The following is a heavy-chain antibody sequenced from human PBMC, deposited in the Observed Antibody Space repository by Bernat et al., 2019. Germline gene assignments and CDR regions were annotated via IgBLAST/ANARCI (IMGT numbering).Heavy chain of an antibody. V-gene: IGHV1-8*01. CDR1: GSTFTSYD. Sequence: QVQLVQSGAEVKKPGASVKVSCKASGSTFTSYDINWVRQATGQVLEWMGWMNPNSGNTGYAQKYQGRVTMTRNTSISTAYMELSSLRSEDTAVYYCARAPRIAAAHSGKFDYWGQGTLVTVSS. D-gene: IGHD6-13*01. CDR3: ARAPRIAAAHSGKFDY. CDR2: MNPNSGNT. J-gene: IGHJ4*02.